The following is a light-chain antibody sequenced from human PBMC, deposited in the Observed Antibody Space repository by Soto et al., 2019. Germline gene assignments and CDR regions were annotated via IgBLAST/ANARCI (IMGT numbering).Light chain of an antibody. V-gene: IGLV2-14*03. Sequence: QSALTQPASVSGSPGQSIXISCTGVRTDVADGYDYVSWYQQHPGQAPQLIIYDVSNRPSGVSDRFSGSKSGNTASLTISGLQAEDEAEYYCTSYTSSTXFYVFGTGTKLTVL. CDR1: RTDVADGYDY. CDR2: DVS. J-gene: IGLJ1*01. CDR3: TSYTSSTXFYV.